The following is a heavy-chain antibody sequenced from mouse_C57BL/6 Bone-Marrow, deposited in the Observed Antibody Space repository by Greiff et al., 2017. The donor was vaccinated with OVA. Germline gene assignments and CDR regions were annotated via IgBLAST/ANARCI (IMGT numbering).Heavy chain of an antibody. CDR1: GYTFTDYN. J-gene: IGHJ3*01. Sequence: EVQLQQSGPELVKPGASVKLSCKASGYTFTDYNMHWVKQSPGKSLELIVYLNPNTGATIYNQKFKGKATLTVNKSSSTAYMELRSLTSEDSAVYYCARQGSRAWFAYWGQGTLVTVSA. CDR3: ARQGSRAWFAY. CDR2: LNPNTGAT. V-gene: IGHV1-22*01.